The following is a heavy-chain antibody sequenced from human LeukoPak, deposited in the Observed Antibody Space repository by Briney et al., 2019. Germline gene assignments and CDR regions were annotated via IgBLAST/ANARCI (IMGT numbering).Heavy chain of an antibody. D-gene: IGHD3-22*01. CDR1: GFTFTDYA. Sequence: GGSLRLSCAASGFTFTDYAMNWVRQAPGKGLEWVASTKGNGGSTNYTDSVKDRFTISRDNSKNTVYLQMHSLRADDTAVYYCAKGSYYYDTSGYFDSWGHGALVTVSS. CDR3: AKGSYYYDTSGYFDS. CDR2: TKGNGGST. J-gene: IGHJ4*01. V-gene: IGHV3-23*01.